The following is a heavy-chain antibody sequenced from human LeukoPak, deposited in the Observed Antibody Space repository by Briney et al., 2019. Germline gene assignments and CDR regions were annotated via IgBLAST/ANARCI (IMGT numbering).Heavy chain of an antibody. Sequence: PGGSLRLSCAASGFTFSNAWMSWVRQAPGKGLEWVGRIKSKTDGATTDYAAPVKGRFTISRDDSKNTLYLQMNSLKTEDTAVYYSTTDSFVGATFRCWGQGTLVTVSS. CDR3: TTDSFVGATFRC. CDR1: GFTFSNAW. D-gene: IGHD1-26*01. J-gene: IGHJ4*02. CDR2: IKSKTDGATT. V-gene: IGHV3-15*01.